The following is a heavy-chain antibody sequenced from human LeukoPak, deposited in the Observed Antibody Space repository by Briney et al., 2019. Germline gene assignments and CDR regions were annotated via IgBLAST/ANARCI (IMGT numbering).Heavy chain of an antibody. CDR3: AREAAAGTVYFDY. D-gene: IGHD6-13*01. J-gene: IGHJ4*02. Sequence: PSETLSLTCAVYGGSFSGYYWSWIRQPPGKGLEWIGYIYYSGSTYYNPSLKSRVTISVDTSKNQFSLKLSSVTAADTAVYYCAREAAAGTVYFDYWGQGTLVTVSS. V-gene: IGHV4-34*09. CDR1: GGSFSGYY. CDR2: IYYSGST.